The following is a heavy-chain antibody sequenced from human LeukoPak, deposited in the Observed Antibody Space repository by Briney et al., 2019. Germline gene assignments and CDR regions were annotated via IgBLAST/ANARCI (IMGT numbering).Heavy chain of an antibody. D-gene: IGHD6-13*01. J-gene: IGHJ4*02. CDR2: FDPEDGET. V-gene: IGHV1-24*01. Sequence: ASVKVSCKVSGYTLTELSMHWVRQAPGKGLEWMGGFDPEDGETIYAQEFQGRVTMTEDTSTDTAYMELSSLRPDDTAVYYCARSPHNWQQLVLGYWGQGTLVTVSS. CDR1: GYTLTELS. CDR3: ARSPHNWQQLVLGY.